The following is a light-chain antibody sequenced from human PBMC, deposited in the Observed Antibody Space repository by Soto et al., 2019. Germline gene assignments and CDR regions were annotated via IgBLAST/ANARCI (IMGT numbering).Light chain of an antibody. CDR3: QQYKDWLPLT. CDR1: QSVSVS. J-gene: IGKJ4*02. CDR2: GAS. V-gene: IGKV3-15*01. Sequence: IIMTQSPGTLSVSPVETVTIVCRASQSVSVSLAWYQQKSGQPPRLLIHGASDRANVVQARFSGMGSGTEFTLRISILQAEDFGTYYCQQYKDWLPLTFGGGTRVDIK.